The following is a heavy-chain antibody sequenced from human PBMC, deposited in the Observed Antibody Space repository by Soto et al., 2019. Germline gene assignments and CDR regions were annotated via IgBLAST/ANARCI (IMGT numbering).Heavy chain of an antibody. CDR1: GGSISSYY. Sequence: SETLSLTCTVSGGSISSYYWSWIRQPPGKGLEWIGYIYYSGSTNYNPSLKSRVTISVDTSKNQFSLKLSSVTAADTAVYYCERLVYGSSGYRPCWAHGTLVTV. J-gene: IGHJ4*01. V-gene: IGHV4-59*08. D-gene: IGHD3-22*01. CDR2: IYYSGST. CDR3: ERLVYGSSGYRPC.